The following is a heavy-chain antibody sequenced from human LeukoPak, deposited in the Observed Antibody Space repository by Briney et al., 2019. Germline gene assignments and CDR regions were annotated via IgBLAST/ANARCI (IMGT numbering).Heavy chain of an antibody. CDR1: GFTFSSFG. CDR3: ARVGGVNWNNDY. CDR2: ISSTGGTA. J-gene: IGHJ4*02. Sequence: GGSLRLSCAASGFTFSSFGMSWVRQAPGKGLEWVSAISSTGGTAYYADSVKGRFTISRDNSKNTLYLQMNSLRAEDTAVYYCARVGGVNWNNDYWGQGTLVTVSS. V-gene: IGHV3-23*01. D-gene: IGHD1/OR15-1a*01.